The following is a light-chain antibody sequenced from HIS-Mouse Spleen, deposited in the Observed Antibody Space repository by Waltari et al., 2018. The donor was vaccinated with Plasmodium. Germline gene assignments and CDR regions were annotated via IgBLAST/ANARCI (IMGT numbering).Light chain of an antibody. Sequence: QSALTQPASVSGSPGQSITISCTGTSSDVGSYNLVSWYQWHPGKAPKLMIYEGSKRPSWVSNRFSGSKAGNTASLTISGLQAEDEADYYCCSYAGSSTNWVFGGGTKLTVL. J-gene: IGLJ3*02. V-gene: IGLV2-23*01. CDR1: SSDVGSYNL. CDR2: EGS. CDR3: CSYAGSSTNWV.